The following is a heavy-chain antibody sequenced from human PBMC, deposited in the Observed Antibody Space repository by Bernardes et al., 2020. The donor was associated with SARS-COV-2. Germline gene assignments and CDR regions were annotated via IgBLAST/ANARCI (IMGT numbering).Heavy chain of an antibody. Sequence: GGSLRLSCAASGFTFRDYYMSWIRQAPGKGLEWVSYISSSGNIIYYADSVKGRFTISRDNAKNSLFLQMNSLRAEDTAVYYCARDPGYYDNHGYWDYWGQGTLVTVSS. CDR2: ISSSGNII. J-gene: IGHJ4*02. V-gene: IGHV3-11*01. CDR1: GFTFRDYY. CDR3: ARDPGYYDNHGYWDY. D-gene: IGHD3-22*01.